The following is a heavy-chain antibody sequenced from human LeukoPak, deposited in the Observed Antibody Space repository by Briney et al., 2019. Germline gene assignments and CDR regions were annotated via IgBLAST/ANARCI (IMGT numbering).Heavy chain of an antibody. V-gene: IGHV3-7*03. CDR1: GFTFSSYW. CDR3: ARVLAVAGNVYYYYYGMDV. CDR2: IKQDGSEK. J-gene: IGHJ6*02. Sequence: PGGSLRLSCAASGFTFSSYWMSWVRQAPGKGLEWVAHIKQDGSEKYYVDSVKGRFTISRDNAKNSLYLQMNSLRAEDTAVYYCARVLAVAGNVYYYYYGMDVWGQGTTVTVSS. D-gene: IGHD6-19*01.